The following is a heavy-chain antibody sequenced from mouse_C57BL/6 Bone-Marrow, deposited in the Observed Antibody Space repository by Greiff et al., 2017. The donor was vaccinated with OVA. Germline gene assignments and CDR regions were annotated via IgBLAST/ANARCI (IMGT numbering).Heavy chain of an antibody. CDR2: IDPSDSYT. CDR1: GYTFTSYW. CDR3: ARWDDYDGYFDY. Sequence: VQLQQPGAELVMPGASVKLSCKASGYTFTSYWMHWVKQRPGQGLAWIGEIDPSDSYTNYNQKFTGKSTLTVDKSSSTAYRQLSSLTSEDSAVYNCARWDDYDGYFDYWGQGTTLTVSS. D-gene: IGHD2-4*01. V-gene: IGHV1-69*01. J-gene: IGHJ2*01.